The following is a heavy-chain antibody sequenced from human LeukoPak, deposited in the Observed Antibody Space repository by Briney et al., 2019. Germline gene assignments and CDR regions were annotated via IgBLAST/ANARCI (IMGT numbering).Heavy chain of an antibody. J-gene: IGHJ4*02. D-gene: IGHD6-13*01. Sequence: SETLSLTCTVSGGSISSSSYYWGWIRQPPGKGLEWIGSIYYSGSTYYNPSLKSRVTISVDTSKNQFSLKLSSVTAADTAVYYCASPGSSSPITWGQGTLVTVSS. CDR3: ASPGSSSPIT. CDR1: GGSISSSSYY. V-gene: IGHV4-39*01. CDR2: IYYSGST.